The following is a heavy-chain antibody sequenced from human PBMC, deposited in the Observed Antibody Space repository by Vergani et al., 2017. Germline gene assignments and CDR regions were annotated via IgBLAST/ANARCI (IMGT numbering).Heavy chain of an antibody. CDR1: GFTFSSYA. V-gene: IGHV3-23*01. J-gene: IGHJ4*02. CDR2: IRGSGGST. D-gene: IGHD6-13*01. Sequence: EVQLLESGGGLVQPGGSLRLSCAASGFTFSSYAMSWVRQGPGKGVEWVSAIRGSGGSTYYADSVKGLFTISRDNSKHTLYLQMNSLRAEDTAVYYCAKDPENIAAAGDFDYWGQGTLVTVSS. CDR3: AKDPENIAAAGDFDY.